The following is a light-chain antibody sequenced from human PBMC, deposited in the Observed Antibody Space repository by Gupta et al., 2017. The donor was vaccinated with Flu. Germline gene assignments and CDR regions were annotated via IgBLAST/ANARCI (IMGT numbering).Light chain of an antibody. CDR3: RLEDNHPWT. V-gene: IGKV1-33*01. CDR1: QEISNS. CDR2: DAV. J-gene: IGKJ1*01. Sequence: PSSLSASVGDRVTITCQASQEISNSLNTYHQKPGRASKLLLYDAVDVETAVPSKFSGSGSSTAFTFMIISMLPADNATYYCRLEDNHPWTFGQGTRLEIK.